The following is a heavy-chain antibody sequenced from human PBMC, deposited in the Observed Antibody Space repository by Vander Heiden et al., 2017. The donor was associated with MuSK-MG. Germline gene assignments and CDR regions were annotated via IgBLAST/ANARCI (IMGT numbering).Heavy chain of an antibody. V-gene: IGHV4-34*01. CDR3: ARRGWRQWFYYYYGMDV. Sequence: QVQLQQWGAGLLKPSETLSLTCAVYGGSFSGYYRSWIRQPPGKGLEWIGEINHSGSTNYNPSRHFRVTISVDTSKNQFSLKLSSVPAADTPEYYCARRGWRQWFYYYYGMDVW. J-gene: IGHJ6*01. CDR2: INHSGST. CDR1: GGSFSGYY. D-gene: IGHD2-8*01.